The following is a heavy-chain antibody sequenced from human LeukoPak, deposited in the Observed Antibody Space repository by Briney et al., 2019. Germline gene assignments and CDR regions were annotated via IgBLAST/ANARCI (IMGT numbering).Heavy chain of an antibody. CDR3: ARRAGYSYGSGWFDP. CDR2: ISYDGSNK. J-gene: IGHJ5*02. Sequence: GGSLRLSCATSGFTFSNYWMRWVRQAPGKGLEWVAVISYDGSNKYYADSVKGRFTISRDNSKNTLYLQMNSLRAEDTAVYYCARRAGYSYGSGWFDPWGQGTLVTVSS. D-gene: IGHD5-18*01. V-gene: IGHV3-30*19. CDR1: GFTFSNYW.